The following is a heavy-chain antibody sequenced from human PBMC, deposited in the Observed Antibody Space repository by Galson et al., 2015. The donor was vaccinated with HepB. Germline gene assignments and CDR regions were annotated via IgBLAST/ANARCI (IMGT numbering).Heavy chain of an antibody. CDR2: IRYDGSNK. D-gene: IGHD3-22*01. J-gene: IGHJ4*02. CDR1: GFTFSSYG. V-gene: IGHV3-30*02. CDR3: AKDLGLFDYYDSSGFDY. Sequence: SLRLSCAASGFTFSSYGMHWVRQAPGKGLEWVAFIRYDGSNKYNADSVKGRFTISRDNSKNTLYLQMNSLRAEDTAVYYCAKDLGLFDYYDSSGFDYWGQGTLVTVSS.